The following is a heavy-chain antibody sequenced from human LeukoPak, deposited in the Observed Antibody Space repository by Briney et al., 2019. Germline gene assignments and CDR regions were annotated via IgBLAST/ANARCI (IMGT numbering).Heavy chain of an antibody. CDR1: GYSFTTYY. Sequence: ASVNVSCKASGYSFTTYYMQWVRQAPGQGPEWMGIINPSGGSTSYAQKFQGRVTMTRDTSTSTVYMELSSLRSEDTAVYHCARVMDSGSFGAAFDIWGQGTMVTVSS. CDR3: ARVMDSGSFGAAFDI. J-gene: IGHJ3*02. D-gene: IGHD1-26*01. V-gene: IGHV1-46*01. CDR2: INPSGGST.